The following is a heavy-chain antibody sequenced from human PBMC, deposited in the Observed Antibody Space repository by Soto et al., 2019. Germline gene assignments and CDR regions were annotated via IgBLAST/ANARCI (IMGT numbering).Heavy chain of an antibody. CDR1: GYSFTSYW. V-gene: IGHV5-51*01. J-gene: IGHJ5*02. Sequence: PGESLKISCKGSGYSFTSYWIGWVRQMPGKGLEWMGIIYPGDSDTRYSPSFQGQVTISADRSISTAYLQWSSLKASDTAIYYCARHRGAAAGANWFDPWGQGTLVTVSS. CDR2: IYPGDSDT. CDR3: ARHRGAAAGANWFDP. D-gene: IGHD6-13*01.